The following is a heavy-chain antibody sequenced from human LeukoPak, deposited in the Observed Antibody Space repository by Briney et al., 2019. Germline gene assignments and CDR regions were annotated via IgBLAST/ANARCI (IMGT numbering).Heavy chain of an antibody. D-gene: IGHD6-19*01. Sequence: GGSLRLSCAASGFSFSSYAMHGVRQAPGKGLDWVAVISYDGSNKYYADSVKGRFTISRDNSKSTLYLQMNSLGAEDTAVYYCAKISLALAYLKSLDYWGQGTLVTVSS. J-gene: IGHJ4*02. CDR3: AKISLALAYLKSLDY. CDR1: GFSFSSYA. CDR2: ISYDGSNK. V-gene: IGHV3-30*04.